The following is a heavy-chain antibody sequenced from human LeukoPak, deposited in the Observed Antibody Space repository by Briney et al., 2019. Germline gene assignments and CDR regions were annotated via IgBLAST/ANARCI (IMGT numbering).Heavy chain of an antibody. CDR2: ISGSGGST. CDR1: GFTFSSYA. V-gene: IGHV3-23*01. J-gene: IGHJ4*02. Sequence: GSLRLSCAASGFTFSSYAMSWVRQAPGKGLEWVSAISGSGGSTYYADSVKGRFTISRDNSKNTLYLQMNSLRAEDTAVYYCARSPRGVILIDTDYWGQGTLVTVSS. CDR3: ARSPRGVILIDTDY. D-gene: IGHD3-10*01.